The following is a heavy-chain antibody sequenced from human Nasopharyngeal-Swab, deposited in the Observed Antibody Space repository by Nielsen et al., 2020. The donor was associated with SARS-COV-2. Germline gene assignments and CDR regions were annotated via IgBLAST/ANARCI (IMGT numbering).Heavy chain of an antibody. Sequence: GGSLRLSCAASGFTFSSYAMSWVRQAPGKGLEWVSAISGSGGSTYYADSVKGRFTISRDNSKNTLYLQMNSLRAEDTAVYYCAKDPGYDSSGYYYWASLMDYWGQGTLVTVSS. J-gene: IGHJ4*02. CDR2: ISGSGGST. D-gene: IGHD3-22*01. CDR1: GFTFSSYA. CDR3: AKDPGYDSSGYYYWASLMDY. V-gene: IGHV3-23*01.